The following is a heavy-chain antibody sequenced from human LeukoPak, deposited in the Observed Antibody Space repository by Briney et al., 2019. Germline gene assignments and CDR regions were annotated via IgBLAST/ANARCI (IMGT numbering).Heavy chain of an antibody. Sequence: PGGSLRLSCAASGFTFSSYAMSWVRQAPGKGLEWVSAIRGSGGSTYYADSVKGRFTISRDNSKTTLYLQMNSLRAEDTAVYYCAKGHVRYGDFDYWGQGTLVTVSS. CDR1: GFTFSSYA. D-gene: IGHD4-17*01. CDR3: AKGHVRYGDFDY. J-gene: IGHJ4*02. CDR2: IRGSGGST. V-gene: IGHV3-23*01.